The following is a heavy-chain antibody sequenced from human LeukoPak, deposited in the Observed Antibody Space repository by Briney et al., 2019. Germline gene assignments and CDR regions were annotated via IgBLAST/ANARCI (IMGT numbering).Heavy chain of an antibody. D-gene: IGHD2-15*01. V-gene: IGHV1-2*06. J-gene: IGHJ6*03. CDR1: GYTFTGYY. CDR3: ARAKGYCSGGSCWGYYYYYMDV. Sequence: VASVKVSCKASGYTFTGYYMHWVRQAPGQGLEWMGRINPNSGGTNYAQKFQGRVTMTRDTSISTAYMELSRLRSDDTAVYYCARAKGYCSGGSCWGYYYYYMDVWGKGTTVTVSS. CDR2: INPNSGGT.